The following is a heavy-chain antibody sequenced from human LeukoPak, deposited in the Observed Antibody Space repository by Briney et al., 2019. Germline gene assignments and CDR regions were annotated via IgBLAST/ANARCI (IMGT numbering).Heavy chain of an antibody. CDR2: IIPILGIA. CDR3: ARAVGGTVVAPEYYFDY. Sequence: GASVKVSCKASGGTFSSYAISWVRQAPGQGLEWMGRIIPILGIANHAQKFQGRVTITADKSTSTAYMELSSLRSEDTAVYYCARAVGGTVVAPEYYFDYWGQGTLVTVSS. D-gene: IGHD3-22*01. J-gene: IGHJ4*02. V-gene: IGHV1-69*04. CDR1: GGTFSSYA.